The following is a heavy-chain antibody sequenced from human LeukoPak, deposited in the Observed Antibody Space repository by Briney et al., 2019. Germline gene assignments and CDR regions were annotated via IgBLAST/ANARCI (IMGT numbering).Heavy chain of an antibody. V-gene: IGHV4-31*03. CDR2: IYYSGST. D-gene: IGHD6-13*01. Sequence: SETLSLTCTVSGGSISSSSYYWGWIRQHPGKGLEWIGYIYYSGSTYYNPSLKSRVTISVDTSKNQFSLKLSSVTAADTAVYYCARDDLRGIAAAGRYYYYGMDVWGQGTTVTVSS. J-gene: IGHJ6*02. CDR3: ARDDLRGIAAAGRYYYYGMDV. CDR1: GGSISSSSYY.